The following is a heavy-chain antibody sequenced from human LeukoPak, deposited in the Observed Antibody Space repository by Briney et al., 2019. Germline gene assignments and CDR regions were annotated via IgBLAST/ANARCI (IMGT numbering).Heavy chain of an antibody. V-gene: IGHV4-30-4*01. CDR2: IYYSGST. Sequence: SQTLSLTCTVPGGSISSGDYYWSWIRQPPGKGLEWIGYIYYSGSTYYNPSLKSRVTMSVDTSKNQFSLKLSSVTAADTAVYYCARADDSSGYRVTFDIWGQGTMVTVSS. CDR1: GGSISSGDYY. CDR3: ARADDSSGYRVTFDI. D-gene: IGHD3-22*01. J-gene: IGHJ3*02.